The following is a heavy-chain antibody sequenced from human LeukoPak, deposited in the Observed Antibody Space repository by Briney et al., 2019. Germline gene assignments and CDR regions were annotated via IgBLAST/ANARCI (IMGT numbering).Heavy chain of an antibody. Sequence: SQTLSLTCTVSGGSISSGGYFWTWIRQHPGKGLEWIGYIYYSGSTYYNPSLKSRVTISVDTSKNQFSLNLSSVTAEDTAVYYCARAPYSSSSVDYWGQGTLVTVSS. D-gene: IGHD6-6*01. CDR1: GGSISSGGYF. V-gene: IGHV4-31*03. CDR2: IYYSGST. J-gene: IGHJ4*02. CDR3: ARAPYSSSSVDY.